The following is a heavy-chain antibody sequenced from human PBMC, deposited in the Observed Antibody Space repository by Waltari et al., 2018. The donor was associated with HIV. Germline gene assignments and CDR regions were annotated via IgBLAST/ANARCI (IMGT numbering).Heavy chain of an antibody. CDR1: GYTFTTSG. J-gene: IGHJ6*02. V-gene: IGHV1-18*01. D-gene: IGHD3-10*01. CDR3: ARGGYYYASGGSPGWYYGMDV. Sequence: HVQLVQSGVEVKKPADSVQVSCKASGYTFTTSGITWVGQAPGQGLGWKGWVSLNNVNTNIAQKLQVRGSITTDTSTSTAYVELRSLSLNDTAVYYCARGGYYYASGGSPGWYYGMDVWGQGSTVIVS. CDR2: VSLNNVNT.